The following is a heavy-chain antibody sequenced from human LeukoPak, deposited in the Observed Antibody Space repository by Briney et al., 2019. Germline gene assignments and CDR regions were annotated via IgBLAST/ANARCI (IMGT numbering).Heavy chain of an antibody. J-gene: IGHJ6*02. V-gene: IGHV4-39*01. Sequence: KPSETLSLTCTVSGGSISSSSYYWGWIRQPPGKGLEWIGSIYYSGSTYYNPSLKGRVTISVDTSKNQFSLKLSSVTAADTAVYYCARHLPITMVRTPTGMDVWGQGTTVTVPS. CDR3: ARHLPITMVRTPTGMDV. D-gene: IGHD3-10*01. CDR2: IYYSGST. CDR1: GGSISSSSYY.